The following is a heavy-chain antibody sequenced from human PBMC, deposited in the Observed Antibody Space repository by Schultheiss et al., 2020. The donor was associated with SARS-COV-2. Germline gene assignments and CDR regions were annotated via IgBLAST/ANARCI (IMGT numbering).Heavy chain of an antibody. CDR2: INHSGST. D-gene: IGHD1-7*01. V-gene: IGHV4-34*01. J-gene: IGHJ6*02. Sequence: SETLSLTCAVYGGSFSGYYWSWIRQPPGKGLEWIGEINHSGSTNYNPSLKSRVTISVDTSKNQFSLKLSSVTAADTAVYYCARAELLPFYYYGMDVWGQGTTVTVSS. CDR3: ARAELLPFYYYGMDV. CDR1: GGSFSGYY.